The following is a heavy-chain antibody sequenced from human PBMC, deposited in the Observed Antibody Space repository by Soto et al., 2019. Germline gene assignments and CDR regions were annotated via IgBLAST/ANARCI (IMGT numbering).Heavy chain of an antibody. CDR3: ARDGSGHYYDTTGYRGYFFDH. Sequence: PGGSLRLSCAASGFTFSSYGMHWVRQAPGKGLEWVAVISYDGSNKYYVDSVKGRFTISRDNTRDSLFLQMNSLRAEDTAVYYCARDGSGHYYDTTGYRGYFFDHWGQGALVTVSS. D-gene: IGHD3-22*01. CDR1: GFTFSSYG. V-gene: IGHV3-30*03. CDR2: ISYDGSNK. J-gene: IGHJ4*02.